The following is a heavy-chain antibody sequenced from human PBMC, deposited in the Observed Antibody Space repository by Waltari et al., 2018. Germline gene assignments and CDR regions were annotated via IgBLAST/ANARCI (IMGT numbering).Heavy chain of an antibody. V-gene: IGHV4-59*01. CDR2: IYYSGST. CDR1: GGSISSYY. CDR3: ARLRFLEWLVDP. Sequence: QVQLQESGPGLVKPSETLSLTCTVSGGSISSYYWSWIRQPPRKGREWIGYIYYSGSTNYNPALKSRVTISVDTSKNQFSLKLGSVTAADTAVYYCARLRFLEWLVDPWGQGTLVTVSS. D-gene: IGHD3-3*01. J-gene: IGHJ5*02.